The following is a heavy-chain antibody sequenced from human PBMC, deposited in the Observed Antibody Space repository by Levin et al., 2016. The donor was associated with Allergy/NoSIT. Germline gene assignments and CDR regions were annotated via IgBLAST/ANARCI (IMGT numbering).Heavy chain of an antibody. Sequence: GSLRLSCAVYGGSFSGYYWSWIRQPPGKGLEWIGEINHSGSTNYNPSLKSRVTISVDTSKNQFSLKLSSVTAADTAVYYCARESGSGSFDYWGQGTLVTVSS. V-gene: IGHV4-34*01. CDR2: INHSGST. CDR1: GGSFSGYY. CDR3: ARESGSGSFDY. D-gene: IGHD3-10*01. J-gene: IGHJ4*02.